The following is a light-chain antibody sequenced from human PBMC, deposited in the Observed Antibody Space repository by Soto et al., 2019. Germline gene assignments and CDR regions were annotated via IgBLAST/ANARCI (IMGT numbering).Light chain of an antibody. CDR2: DAS. CDR3: QQYNSYSPT. Sequence: DIQMTQSPSTLSASVGDRVTITCRASQSISSWLAWYQQKPGKAPKLLIYDASSLESGAPSRFSGSGSETEFTLTISSLQPDDFATYYCQQYNSYSPTFGQGTTVDIK. CDR1: QSISSW. V-gene: IGKV1-5*01. J-gene: IGKJ1*01.